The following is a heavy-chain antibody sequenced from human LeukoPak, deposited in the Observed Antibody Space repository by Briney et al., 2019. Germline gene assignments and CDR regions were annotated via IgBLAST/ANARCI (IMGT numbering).Heavy chain of an antibody. Sequence: PGGSLRLSCAASGFTFSSYGMHWVRQAPGKGLEWVAFIRYDGSNKYYADSVKGRFTISRDNSKNTLYLQMNSLRAEDTAVYYCAKDSRDYCSGGSCYSFDYWGQGTLSPSPQ. V-gene: IGHV3-30*02. J-gene: IGHJ4*02. CDR3: AKDSRDYCSGGSCYSFDY. CDR2: IRYDGSNK. CDR1: GFTFSSYG. D-gene: IGHD2-15*01.